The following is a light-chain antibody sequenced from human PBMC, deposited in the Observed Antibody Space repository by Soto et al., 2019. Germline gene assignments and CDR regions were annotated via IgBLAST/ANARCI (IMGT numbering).Light chain of an antibody. Sequence: DIVLTQTPLSSPVTLGQPVSSSCRSSQSLVHTDGNTYLSWFQQRPGQPPRLLIYKISNRFSGVPDRFSGSGAATDFTLKISRVEAEDVGIYYCMQTAEFSRTFGQGTKVDIK. V-gene: IGKV2-24*01. CDR1: QSLVHTDGNTY. J-gene: IGKJ1*01. CDR3: MQTAEFSRT. CDR2: KIS.